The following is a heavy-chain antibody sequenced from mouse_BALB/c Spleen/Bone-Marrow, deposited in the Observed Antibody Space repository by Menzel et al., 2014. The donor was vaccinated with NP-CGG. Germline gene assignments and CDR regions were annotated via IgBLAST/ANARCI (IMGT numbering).Heavy chain of an antibody. J-gene: IGHJ2*01. CDR2: INPSNGRT. D-gene: IGHD2-1*01. CDR1: GYTLNSYW. CDR3: ARGRVFYGNLFDY. V-gene: IGHV1S81*02. Sequence: VKLVESGAELVKPGASVKLSCTASGYTLNSYWMHWVRQRPGQGLEWIGEINPSNGRTNYNERFKNKATLTVARSSSTAYMQLSSLTSGDSAVYFCARGRVFYGNLFDYWGQGTTLTVSS.